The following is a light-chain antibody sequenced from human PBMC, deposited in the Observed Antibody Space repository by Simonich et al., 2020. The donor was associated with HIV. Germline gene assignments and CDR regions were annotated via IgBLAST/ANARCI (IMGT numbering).Light chain of an antibody. Sequence: DIVMTQSPDSLAVSLGERATINCKSSQSVLFSSNNKNYLAGYQQKPGQPPKRLIYWASTRESGVPDRFSGSGSGTDFTLTISSLQAEDVAVYYCQQYYSPPLAFGGGTKVEIK. CDR2: WAS. CDR3: QQYYSPPLA. J-gene: IGKJ4*01. V-gene: IGKV4-1*01. CDR1: QSVLFSSNNKNY.